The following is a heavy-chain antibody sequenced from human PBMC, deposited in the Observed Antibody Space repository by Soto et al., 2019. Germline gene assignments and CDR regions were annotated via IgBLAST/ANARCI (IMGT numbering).Heavy chain of an antibody. CDR1: GGSFSNYA. Sequence: QVQLVQSGAEVKKPGSSVKVSCKASGGSFSNYAITWVRQAPGQGLEWMGGIIPIFGTANYAQQFQGKVTITADESTSTAYMELSSLRSDDTAVYYCARRFEGDSRSWSGFDPWGQGTLVIVSS. J-gene: IGHJ5*02. CDR3: ARRFEGDSRSWSGFDP. D-gene: IGHD6-13*01. CDR2: IIPIFGTA. V-gene: IGHV1-69*01.